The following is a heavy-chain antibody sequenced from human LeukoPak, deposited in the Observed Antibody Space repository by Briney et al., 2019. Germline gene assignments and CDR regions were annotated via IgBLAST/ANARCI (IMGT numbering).Heavy chain of an antibody. CDR2: ISGSGSFI. V-gene: IGHV3-21*01. Sequence: GGSLRLSCTASGFTFSTYSMNWVRQAPGKGLEWVSSISGSGSFIYDADSVKGRFTISRDNAKNSLYLQMNSLRAEDTAVYYCAKSHNWNDVISTPFDYRGQGTLVTVSS. CDR1: GFTFSTYS. CDR3: AKSHNWNDVISTPFDY. D-gene: IGHD1-20*01. J-gene: IGHJ4*02.